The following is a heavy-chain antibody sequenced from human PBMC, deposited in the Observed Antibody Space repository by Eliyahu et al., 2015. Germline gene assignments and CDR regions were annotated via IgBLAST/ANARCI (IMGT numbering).Heavy chain of an antibody. Sequence: EVQLVESGGGLVKPGGSLRLSXAXSGFTFSXXXXNWVRQAPGKGLXWVSSISSSSSYIYYADSVKGRFTISRDNAKNSLYLQMNSLRAEDTAVYYCARATAIELGYYDSSGLGYWGQGTLVTVSS. CDR1: GFTFSXXX. V-gene: IGHV3-21*01. CDR3: ARATAIELGYYDSSGLGY. CDR2: ISSSSSYI. D-gene: IGHD3-22*01. J-gene: IGHJ4*02.